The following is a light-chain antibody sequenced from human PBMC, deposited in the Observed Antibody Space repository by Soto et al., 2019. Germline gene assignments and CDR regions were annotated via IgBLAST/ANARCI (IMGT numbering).Light chain of an antibody. Sequence: QSVLTQPPSVSGAPGQRVTISCTGSSFNIGAGYDVNWYQKFPGTAPKLLIHVNNNRPSGVPDRFSGSKSGTSASLAITGLQAEDEAEYYCQSYGSGHVVFGGGTKLTFL. CDR2: VNN. J-gene: IGLJ2*01. CDR3: QSYGSGHVV. V-gene: IGLV1-40*01. CDR1: SFNIGAGYD.